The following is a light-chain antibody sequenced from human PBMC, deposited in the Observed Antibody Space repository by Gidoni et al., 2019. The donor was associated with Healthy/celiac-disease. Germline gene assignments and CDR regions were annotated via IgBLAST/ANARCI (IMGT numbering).Light chain of an antibody. CDR2: EGS. CDR3: SSYAGSNKLV. V-gene: IGLV2-8*01. Sequence: QSALTHPPSASGSPGQSVTISCTGTSSDVGGYNYGSWYQQHPGKAPKLMIYEGSKRPSGVPDRFSGSKSGNTASLTVSGLQAEDEADYYCSSYAGSNKLVFGGGTKLTVL. J-gene: IGLJ2*01. CDR1: SSDVGGYNY.